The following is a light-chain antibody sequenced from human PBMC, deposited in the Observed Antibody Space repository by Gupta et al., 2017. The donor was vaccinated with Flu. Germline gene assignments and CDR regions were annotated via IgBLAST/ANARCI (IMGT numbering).Light chain of an antibody. CDR2: DVS. J-gene: IGKJ3*01. V-gene: IGKV3-11*01. Sequence: EIMLTQSPATLSFSPGERATLSCRASQTVTSYLAWYQQKPGQAPRLLIYDVSNRATGIPARFSGSGSGTDFTLTSSSLEPEDFAIYYCQQRRNWPPTFGPGTKVDFK. CDR3: QQRRNWPPT. CDR1: QTVTSY.